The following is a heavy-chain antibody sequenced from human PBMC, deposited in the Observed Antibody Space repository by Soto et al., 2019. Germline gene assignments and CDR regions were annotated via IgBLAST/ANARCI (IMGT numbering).Heavy chain of an antibody. J-gene: IGHJ6*02. CDR2: VYYNGHT. D-gene: IGHD5-18*01. Sequence: QVQLQESDPGPVKASETLSLTCSVSGGYISTYYWSWIRQPPGRGLEWIGYVYYNGHTNYNPSLKSRVTISVDTPKNQFSLELTSVNAADTAVYYCARDGYTRADYYGMDVWGQGTTVTVSS. CDR3: ARDGYTRADYYGMDV. V-gene: IGHV4-59*01. CDR1: GGYISTYY.